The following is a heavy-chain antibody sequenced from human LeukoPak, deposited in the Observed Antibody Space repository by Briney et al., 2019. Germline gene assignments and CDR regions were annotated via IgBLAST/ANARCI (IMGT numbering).Heavy chain of an antibody. CDR2: IWYDGSNK. J-gene: IGHJ4*02. V-gene: IGHV3-33*01. Sequence: PGGSLRLSCAASGFTFSSYGMHWVRQAPGKGLEWVAVIWYDGSNKYYADSVKGRFTISRDNSKNTLYLQMNSLRAEDTAVYYCARDRLYGSESYYLDYWGQGTLVTVSS. CDR1: GFTFSSYG. D-gene: IGHD3-10*01. CDR3: ARDRLYGSESYYLDY.